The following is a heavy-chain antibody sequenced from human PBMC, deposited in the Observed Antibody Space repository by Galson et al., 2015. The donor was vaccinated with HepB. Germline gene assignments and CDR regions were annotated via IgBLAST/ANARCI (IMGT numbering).Heavy chain of an antibody. V-gene: IGHV3-30*18. CDR2: ISYDGSNK. J-gene: IGHJ6*02. Sequence: SLRLSCAASGFTFNNYGMHWVRQAPGKGLEWVAVISYDGSNKYYADSVKGRFTISRDNSKNTLYLQMNSLRTEDTAVYYCAKDRSDGYYYYYGMDVWGQGTTVTVSS. D-gene: IGHD5-24*01. CDR1: GFTFNNYG. CDR3: AKDRSDGYYYYYGMDV.